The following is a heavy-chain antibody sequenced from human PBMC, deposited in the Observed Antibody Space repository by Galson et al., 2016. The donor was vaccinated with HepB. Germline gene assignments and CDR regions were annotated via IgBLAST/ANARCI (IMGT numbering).Heavy chain of an antibody. J-gene: IGHJ5*02. CDR2: IIDTGIS. CDR3: ARGRRTKMTWHYLDP. Sequence: ETLSLTCEIHDGSSTGHYWNWIRQPPGRGLEWIGEIIDTGISNYNPSLKPRLTISLDTSKNLFSLNLPSVTAADTAIYYCARGRRTKMTWHYLDPWGQGILVTVSP. D-gene: IGHD2-21*02. CDR1: DGSSTGHY. V-gene: IGHV4-34*01.